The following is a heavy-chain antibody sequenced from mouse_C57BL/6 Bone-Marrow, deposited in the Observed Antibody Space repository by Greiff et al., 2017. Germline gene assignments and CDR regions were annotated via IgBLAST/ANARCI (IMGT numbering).Heavy chain of an antibody. J-gene: IGHJ3*01. CDR1: GYTFTSYW. D-gene: IGHD4-1*01. V-gene: IGHV1-5*01. CDR3: TRLGRRAY. Sequence: EVQLQESGTVLARPGASVKMSCKTSGYTFTSYWMHWVKQRPGQGLEWIGAIYPGNSDTSYNQKFQGKAKLTAVTSASTAYMELSSLTNEDSAVYYCTRLGRRAYWGQGTLVTVSA. CDR2: IYPGNSDT.